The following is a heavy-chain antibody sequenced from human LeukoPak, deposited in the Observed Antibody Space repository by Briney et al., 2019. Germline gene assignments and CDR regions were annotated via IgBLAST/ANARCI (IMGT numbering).Heavy chain of an antibody. CDR2: IFYTGKN. D-gene: IGHD6-19*01. J-gene: IGHJ4*02. CDR1: CGSINSHY. CDR3: VRRDPGWNYFDY. V-gene: IGHV4-59*08. Sequence: PSETLSLTCAVSCGSINSHYWGWIRQPPGKGLQWIGDIFYTGKNNYNPSLKSRVTISLDTSKDHLSLHLTSVLAADTAIYYCVRRDPGWNYFDYWGQGILVTVSS.